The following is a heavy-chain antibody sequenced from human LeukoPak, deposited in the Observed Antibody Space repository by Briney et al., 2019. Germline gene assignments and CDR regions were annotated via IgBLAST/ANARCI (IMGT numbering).Heavy chain of an antibody. V-gene: IGHV1-2*02. Sequence: ASVKVSCKASGYTXTGYYMHWVRQAPGQGLEWMGWIYPNSGGTNYAQKFQGRVTMTRDTSISTAYMELSRLRSDDTAVYFCARGVTELWFDYWGQGTLVTVSS. CDR1: GYTXTGYY. J-gene: IGHJ4*02. CDR3: ARGVTELWFDY. D-gene: IGHD3-16*01. CDR2: IYPNSGGT.